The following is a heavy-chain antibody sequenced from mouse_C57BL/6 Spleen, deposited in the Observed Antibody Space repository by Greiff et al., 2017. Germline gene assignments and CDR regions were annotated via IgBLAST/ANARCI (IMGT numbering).Heavy chain of an antibody. V-gene: IGHV1-50*01. CDR3: ARQGHDNYAMDY. J-gene: IGHJ4*01. CDR1: GYTFTSYW. Sequence: VQLQQPGAELVKPGASVKLSCKASGYTFTSYWMQWVKQRPGQGLEWIGEIDPSDSYTNYNQKFKGKATLTVDTSSRTAYMQLSSLTSEDSAVYYCARQGHDNYAMDYWGQGTSVTVSS. D-gene: IGHD2-3*01. CDR2: IDPSDSYT.